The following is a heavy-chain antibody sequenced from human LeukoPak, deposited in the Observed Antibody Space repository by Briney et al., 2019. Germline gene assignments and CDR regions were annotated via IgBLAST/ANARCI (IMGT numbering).Heavy chain of an antibody. CDR1: GFTFSSYA. Sequence: GGSLRLSCAASGFTFSSYAMSWVRQAPGKGLEWVSAISASGGSTYYADSVKGRFTISRDISKNTLYLQMNSLRAEDTAVYYCAKKGDIVVVPAAIMIDYWGQGTLVTVSS. D-gene: IGHD2-2*01. J-gene: IGHJ4*02. CDR2: ISASGGST. V-gene: IGHV3-23*01. CDR3: AKKGDIVVVPAAIMIDY.